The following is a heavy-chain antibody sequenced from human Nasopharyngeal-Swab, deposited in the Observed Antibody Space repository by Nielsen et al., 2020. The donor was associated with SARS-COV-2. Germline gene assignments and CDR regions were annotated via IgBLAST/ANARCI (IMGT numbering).Heavy chain of an antibody. CDR3: ARRYGDLWSGHYFGY. CDR1: GYSISSGYY. D-gene: IGHD3-3*01. J-gene: IGHJ4*02. Sequence: GSLRLSCAVSGYSISSGYYWGWIRQPPGKGLEWIGSIYHSGSTYYNPSLKSRVTISVDTSKNQFSLKLSSVTAADTAVYYCARRYGDLWSGHYFGYWGQGTLVTVSS. V-gene: IGHV4-38-2*01. CDR2: IYHSGST.